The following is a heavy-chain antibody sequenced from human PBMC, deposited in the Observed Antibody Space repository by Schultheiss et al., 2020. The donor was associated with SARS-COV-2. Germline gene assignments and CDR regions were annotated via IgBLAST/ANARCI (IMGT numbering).Heavy chain of an antibody. CDR2: INPNSGGT. CDR3: ARDPVGGFDY. CDR1: GYTFTGYY. V-gene: IGHV1-2*02. Sequence: ASVKVSCKASGYTFTGYYMHWVRQAPGQGLEWMGWINPNSGGTNYAQKFQGRVTMTTDTSTSTAYMELRSLRSDDTAVYYCARDPVGGFDYWGQGTLVTVSS. J-gene: IGHJ4*02.